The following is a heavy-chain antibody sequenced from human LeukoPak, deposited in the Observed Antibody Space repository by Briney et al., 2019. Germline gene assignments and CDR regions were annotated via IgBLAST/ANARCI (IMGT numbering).Heavy chain of an antibody. CDR2: IWYDGSNK. Sequence: GRSLRLSCAPSGFTFSSYGMHWVRQAPGKGLEWVADIWYDGSNKYYADSVKGRFTISRDNSKNTVSLQMTSLRAEDTAVYYCARAYSGFSSRGFDYWGQGTLVSVSS. CDR3: ARAYSGFSSRGFDY. D-gene: IGHD5-12*01. V-gene: IGHV3-33*01. CDR1: GFTFSSYG. J-gene: IGHJ4*02.